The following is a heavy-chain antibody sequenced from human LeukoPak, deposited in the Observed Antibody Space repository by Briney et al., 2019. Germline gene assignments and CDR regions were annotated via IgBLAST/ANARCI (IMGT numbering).Heavy chain of an antibody. D-gene: IGHD3-10*01. CDR1: GFTFRSYD. CDR2: IRYDASSK. V-gene: IGHV3-30*02. Sequence: GGSLRLSCATSGFTFRSYDMHWVRQAPGKGLEWVTFIRYDASSKNYADSVQGRFTISRDNSKNTLYLQMTSLRAEDTAVYYCANRPPGSGLDYWGQGTLVTVSS. CDR3: ANRPPGSGLDY. J-gene: IGHJ4*02.